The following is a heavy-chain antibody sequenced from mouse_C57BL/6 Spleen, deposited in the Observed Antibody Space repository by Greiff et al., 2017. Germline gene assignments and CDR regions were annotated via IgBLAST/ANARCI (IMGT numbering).Heavy chain of an antibody. D-gene: IGHD2-4*01. CDR1: GFTFSDYY. CDR2: INYDGSST. V-gene: IGHV5-16*01. CDR3: ARDSPYDYDGYFDV. J-gene: IGHJ1*03. Sequence: EVKLMESEGGLVQPGSSMKLSCTASGFTFSDYYMAWVRQVPEKGLEWVANINYDGSSTYYLDSLKSRFIISRDNAKNILYLQMSSLKSEDTATYYCARDSPYDYDGYFDVWGTGTTVTVSS.